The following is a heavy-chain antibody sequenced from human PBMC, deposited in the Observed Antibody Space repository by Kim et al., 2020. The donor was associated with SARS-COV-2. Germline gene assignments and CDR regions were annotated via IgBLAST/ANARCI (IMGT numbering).Heavy chain of an antibody. CDR2: ISSSSSYT. J-gene: IGHJ6*02. Sequence: GGSLRLSCAASGFTLSDYYMSWIRQAPGKGLEWVSYISSSSSYTNYADSVKGRFTISRDNAKNSLYLQMNSLRAEDTAVYYCARVQARGLLWFGDQDGMDVWGQVTTVTVSS. CDR1: GFTLSDYY. CDR3: ARVQARGLLWFGDQDGMDV. V-gene: IGHV3-11*06. D-gene: IGHD3-10*01.